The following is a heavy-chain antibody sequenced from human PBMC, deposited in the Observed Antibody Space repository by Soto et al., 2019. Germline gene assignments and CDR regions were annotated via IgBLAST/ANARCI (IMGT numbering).Heavy chain of an antibody. Sequence: QVQLVQSGAEVRKPGSSVKVSCKAPGGTFSTYIISWVRQAPGQGLEWMGRIITIPDITNNAQKFQGRVTVTADRCTSTASMELTSLKSEDTVVYYCARNRITTRVDAFDLWGKGTMVSVSS. D-gene: IGHD3-3*01. CDR2: IITIPDIT. V-gene: IGHV1-69*02. J-gene: IGHJ3*01. CDR1: GGTFSTYI. CDR3: ARNRITTRVDAFDL.